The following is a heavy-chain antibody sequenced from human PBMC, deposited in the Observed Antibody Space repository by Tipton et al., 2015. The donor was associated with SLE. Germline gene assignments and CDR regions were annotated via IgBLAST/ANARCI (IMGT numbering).Heavy chain of an antibody. CDR2: ISYDGSNK. V-gene: IGHV3-30*03. D-gene: IGHD2-2*01. J-gene: IGHJ4*02. Sequence: SLRLSCAASGITVSDIYMNWVRQAPGKGLEWVAVISYDGSNKYYADSVKGRFTISRDNSKNTLYLQMNSLRAEDTAVYYCAREGGGAADAIFDYWGQGTLVTVSS. CDR1: GITVSDIY. CDR3: AREGGGAADAIFDY.